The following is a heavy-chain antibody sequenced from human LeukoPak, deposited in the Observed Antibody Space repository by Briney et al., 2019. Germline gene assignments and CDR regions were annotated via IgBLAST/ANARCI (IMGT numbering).Heavy chain of an antibody. Sequence: PSETLSLTCSVSGGSISSSSYYWGWIRQPPGKGLEWIGRIYTSGSTNYNPSLKSRVIISVDTFKNQFSLKLSSVTAADTAVYYCARVDFLLSSSGWYTGAFDIWGQGTMVTVSS. CDR3: ARVDFLLSSSGWYTGAFDI. CDR2: IYTSGST. V-gene: IGHV4-39*07. D-gene: IGHD6-19*01. CDR1: GGSISSSSYY. J-gene: IGHJ3*02.